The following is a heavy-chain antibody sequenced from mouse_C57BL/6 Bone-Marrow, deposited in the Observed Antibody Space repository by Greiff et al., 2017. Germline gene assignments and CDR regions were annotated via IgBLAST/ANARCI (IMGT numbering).Heavy chain of an antibody. D-gene: IGHD1-1*01. CDR3: ARWIPVITTLVALYYYAMDY. V-gene: IGHV1-81*01. CDR2: IYPRSGNT. Sequence: QVQLQQSGAELARPGASVQLSCKASGYTFTSYGISWVKQRTGQGLEWIGEIYPRSGNTYYNEKFKGTAKLTADKSSSTAYMEFRSLTSEDSAVYFCARWIPVITTLVALYYYAMDYWGQGTSVTVSS. CDR1: GYTFTSYG. J-gene: IGHJ4*01.